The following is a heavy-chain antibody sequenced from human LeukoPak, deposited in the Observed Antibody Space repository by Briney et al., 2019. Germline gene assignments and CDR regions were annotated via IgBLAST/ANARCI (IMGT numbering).Heavy chain of an antibody. V-gene: IGHV4-61*05. Sequence: SETLSLTCTVSGGSISSSSYYWGWIRQPPGKGLEWIGYIYYSGSTNYNPSLKSRVTISVDTSKNQFSLKLSSVTAADTAVYYCAATMVRGVTRYSFDYWGQGTLVTVSS. CDR2: IYYSGST. CDR1: GGSISSSSYY. CDR3: AATMVRGVTRYSFDY. J-gene: IGHJ4*02. D-gene: IGHD3-10*01.